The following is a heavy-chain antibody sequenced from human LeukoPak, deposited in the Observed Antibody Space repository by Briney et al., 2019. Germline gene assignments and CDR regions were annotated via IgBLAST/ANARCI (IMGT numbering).Heavy chain of an antibody. D-gene: IGHD3-3*02. CDR2: LHDRGGST. J-gene: IGHJ4*02. CDR3: AKGIHNIGIAPLD. V-gene: IGHV3-23*01. Sequence: SGGSLRLSCAASGFAFSNYAMSWVRQVPGKGLEWVSGLHDRGGSTYYADPVKGRFIISRDNSKNTLYLQMNSLRAEDTAIYYCAKGIHNIGIAPLDWGQGTLVTVSS. CDR1: GFAFSNYA.